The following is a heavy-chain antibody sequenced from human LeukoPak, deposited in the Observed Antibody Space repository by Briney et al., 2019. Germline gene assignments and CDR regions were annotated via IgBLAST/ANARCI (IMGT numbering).Heavy chain of an antibody. CDR3: ARDSDYGDHDY. Sequence: GGSLRLSCAASGFTFSSYSMNWVRQAPGKGLEWVSSISSSSSYIYYADSVKSRFTISRDNAKNSLYLQMNSLRAEDTAVYYCARDSDYGDHDYWGQGTLVTVSS. J-gene: IGHJ4*02. V-gene: IGHV3-21*01. CDR1: GFTFSSYS. D-gene: IGHD4-17*01. CDR2: ISSSSSYI.